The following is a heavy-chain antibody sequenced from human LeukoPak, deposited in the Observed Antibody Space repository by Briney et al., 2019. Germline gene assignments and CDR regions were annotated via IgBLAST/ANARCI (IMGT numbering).Heavy chain of an antibody. CDR2: INPNSGGT. CDR3: ARVVAVTGTPVYYMDV. J-gene: IGHJ6*03. V-gene: IGHV1-2*02. CDR1: VYMFTGYY. D-gene: IGHD6-19*01. Sequence: ASVKVSCKASVYMFTGYYMHWVRQAPGQGLEWMGWINPNSGGTNYAQKFQGRVTMTRDTSISTAYMDLNRLRSDDTAVYYCARVVAVTGTPVYYMDVWGKGTTVSGFS.